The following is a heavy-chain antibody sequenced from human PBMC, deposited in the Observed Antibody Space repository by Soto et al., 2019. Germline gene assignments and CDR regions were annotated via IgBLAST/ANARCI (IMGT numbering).Heavy chain of an antibody. CDR1: GGSFSGYY. CDR2: INHSGST. Sequence: SEPLSLTCAVYGGSFSGYYWSWIRQPPGKGLEWIGEINHSGSTNYNPSLKSRVTISVDTSKNQFSLKLSSVTAADTAVYYCARGTGTTIYFQHWGQGTRVTVSS. J-gene: IGHJ1*01. V-gene: IGHV4-34*01. D-gene: IGHD1-7*01. CDR3: ARGTGTTIYFQH.